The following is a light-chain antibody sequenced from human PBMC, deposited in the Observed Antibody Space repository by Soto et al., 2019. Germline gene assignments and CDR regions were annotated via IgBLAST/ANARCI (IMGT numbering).Light chain of an antibody. V-gene: IGKV4-1*01. CDR3: QQRSNWPPIT. J-gene: IGKJ5*01. Sequence: DFVMTQSPDSLAVSLGERATINCKSSQSVLSSSNSKSYSNNKNYLAWFQQKPGQPPKLLISWASTRESGVPDRFSGSGSGTDFTLTISSLQAEDVAVYYCQQRSNWPPITFGHGTRLEIK. CDR1: QSVLSSSNSKSYSNNKNY. CDR2: WAS.